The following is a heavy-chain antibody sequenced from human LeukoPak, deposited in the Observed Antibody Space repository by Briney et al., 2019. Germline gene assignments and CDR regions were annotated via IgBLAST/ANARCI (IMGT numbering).Heavy chain of an antibody. CDR3: ASGVVTAARDPFDI. CDR1: GYTFTNFD. V-gene: IGHV1-8*01. J-gene: IGHJ3*02. D-gene: IGHD2-21*02. Sequence: GASVKVSCKASGYTFTNFDINWVRQATGQGLEWMGWMNPNTGNTDYPQKFQGRVTMTRNTSISTAYMELSSLRSEDTAVYFCASGVVTAARDPFDIWGQGTTVIVSS. CDR2: MNPNTGNT.